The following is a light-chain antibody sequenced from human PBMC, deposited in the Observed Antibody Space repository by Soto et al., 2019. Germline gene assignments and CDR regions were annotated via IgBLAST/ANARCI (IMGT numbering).Light chain of an antibody. V-gene: IGLV1-51*01. CDR1: SSNIGNNY. J-gene: IGLJ3*02. CDR3: GTWDDSLNGPL. CDR2: DNN. Sequence: QSVLTQPPSVSAAPGQKVTISCSGSSSNIGNNYVSWYQQLPGTAPKLLIYDNNKRPSGIPDRFSGSKSGTSATLGITGLQTGDEADYYCGTWDDSLNGPLFGGGTKLTVL.